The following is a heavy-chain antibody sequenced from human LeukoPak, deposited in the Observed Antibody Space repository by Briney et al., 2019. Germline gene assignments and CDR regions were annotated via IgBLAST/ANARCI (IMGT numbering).Heavy chain of an antibody. V-gene: IGHV4-39*01. CDR1: GGSISSSSYY. CDR2: LHYSGSA. J-gene: IGHJ3*02. Sequence: SETLSLTCTVSGGSISSSSYYWGWIRQPPGKGLEWIASLHYSGSAYYNPPLRSRVTISEGTSKNQFSLKLSSVTAADTAVYYCARQALCGSTVTKRGAFDIWGQGTMVTVSS. CDR3: ARQALCGSTVTKRGAFDI. D-gene: IGHD4-17*01.